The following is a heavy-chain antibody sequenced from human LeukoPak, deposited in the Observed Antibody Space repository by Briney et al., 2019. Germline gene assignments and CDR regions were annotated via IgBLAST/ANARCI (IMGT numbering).Heavy chain of an antibody. V-gene: IGHV4-34*01. CDR3: ARRTPQYYDFWSGYYPSTHFDY. Sequence: KSSETLSLTCALSGGSFGDYHWSWIRQPPGKGLEWIGEIHQRGVTTYNPSLKSRVTLSIDASKRQFSVKLTSVTAADTAVYYCARRTPQYYDFWSGYYPSTHFDYWGQGTLVTVSS. J-gene: IGHJ4*02. D-gene: IGHD3-3*01. CDR1: GGSFGDYH. CDR2: IHQRGVT.